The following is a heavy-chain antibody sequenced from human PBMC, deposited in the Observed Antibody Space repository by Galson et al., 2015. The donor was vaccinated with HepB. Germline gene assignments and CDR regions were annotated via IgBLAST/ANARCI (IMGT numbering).Heavy chain of an antibody. CDR3: ARANWNYEDTGAFDI. CDR2: ISSSSSYI. Sequence: SLRLSCAASGFTFSSYSMNWVRQAPGKGLEWVSSISSSSSYIYYADSVKGRFTISRDNAKNSLYLQMNSLRAEDTAVYYCARANWNYEDTGAFDIWGQGTMVTVSS. V-gene: IGHV3-21*01. D-gene: IGHD1-7*01. CDR1: GFTFSSYS. J-gene: IGHJ3*02.